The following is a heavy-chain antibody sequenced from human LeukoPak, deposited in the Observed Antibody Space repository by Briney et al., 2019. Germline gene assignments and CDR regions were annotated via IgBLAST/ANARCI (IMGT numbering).Heavy chain of an antibody. CDR3: ARVRGTYSWYFDL. CDR1: VGSFSAYY. D-gene: IGHD1-26*01. Sequence: PSETLSPTYVVYVGSFSAYYWSWIRQPPGKGREWIGEINHSGSINYNPSLKSRVTISVDTSKNQFSLKLSSVTAADTAVYYCARVRGTYSWYFDLWGRGTLVTVSS. J-gene: IGHJ2*01. V-gene: IGHV4-34*01. CDR2: INHSGSI.